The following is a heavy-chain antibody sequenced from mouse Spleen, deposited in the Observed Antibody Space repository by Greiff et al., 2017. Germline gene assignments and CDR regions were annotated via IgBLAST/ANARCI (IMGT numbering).Heavy chain of an antibody. Sequence: EVQLQQSGPELVKPGASVKISCKASGYSFTGYYMNWVKQSPEKSLEWIGEINPSTGGTTYNQKFKAKATLTVDKSSSTAYMQLKSLTSEDSAVYYCARYPYYGSSYGAMDYWGQGTSVTVSS. D-gene: IGHD1-1*01. CDR3: ARYPYYGSSYGAMDY. V-gene: IGHV1-42*01. CDR1: GYSFTGYY. CDR2: INPSTGGT. J-gene: IGHJ4*01.